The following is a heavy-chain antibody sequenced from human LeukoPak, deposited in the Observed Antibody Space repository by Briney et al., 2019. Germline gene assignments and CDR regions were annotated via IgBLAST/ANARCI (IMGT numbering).Heavy chain of an antibody. V-gene: IGHV4-38-2*02. D-gene: IGHD3-16*01. Sequence: SETLSLTCTVSGYSIGSGYYWGWIRQPPGKGLEWIGSIHYSGSTYYNPSLKSRVTISVDTSKNQFSLKLSSVTAADTAVYYCARVRGAQTYYFDYWGQGTLVTVSP. J-gene: IGHJ4*02. CDR2: IHYSGST. CDR3: ARVRGAQTYYFDY. CDR1: GYSIGSGYY.